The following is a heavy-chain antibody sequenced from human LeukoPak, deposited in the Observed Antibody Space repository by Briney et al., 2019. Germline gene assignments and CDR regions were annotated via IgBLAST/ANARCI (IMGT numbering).Heavy chain of an antibody. Sequence: DPGGSLRLSCTASGFAFSGSAMHWVRQASGKGLEWVGRVRSKINNFATEYAASVKGRFTISRDDSKNTVFLQMNSLKVDDTAVYYCTRLRGERASGDYWGQGTLVTVSS. V-gene: IGHV3-73*01. CDR3: TRLRGERASGDY. CDR1: GFAFSGSA. D-gene: IGHD2-15*01. J-gene: IGHJ4*02. CDR2: VRSKINNFAT.